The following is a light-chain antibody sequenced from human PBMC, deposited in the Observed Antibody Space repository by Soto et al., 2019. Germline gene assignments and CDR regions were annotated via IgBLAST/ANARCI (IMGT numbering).Light chain of an antibody. Sequence: DIVMTQSPDSLAVSLGERATINCKSSQSVLYSSNNKNYLAWYQQKPGQRPKLLIYWASTRESGVPDRFSGSGSGKDFTLTISSLQAEDVAVYYWQQYYSTWTFGQVTKVEIK. J-gene: IGKJ1*01. CDR1: QSVLYSSNNKNY. CDR2: WAS. CDR3: QQYYSTWT. V-gene: IGKV4-1*01.